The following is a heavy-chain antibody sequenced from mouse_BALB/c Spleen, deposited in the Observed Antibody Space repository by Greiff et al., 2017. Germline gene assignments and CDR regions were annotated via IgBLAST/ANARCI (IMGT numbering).Heavy chain of an antibody. J-gene: IGHJ3*01. Sequence: LQQPGSELVRPGASVKLSCKASGYTFTSYWMHWVKQRPGQGLEWIGNIYPGSGSTNYDEKFKSKATLTVDTSSSTAYMQLSSLTSEDSAVYYCTRNRYDWAWFAYWGQGTLVTVSA. CDR3: TRNRYDWAWFAY. D-gene: IGHD2-14*01. CDR1: GYTFTSYW. V-gene: IGHV1S22*01. CDR2: IYPGSGST.